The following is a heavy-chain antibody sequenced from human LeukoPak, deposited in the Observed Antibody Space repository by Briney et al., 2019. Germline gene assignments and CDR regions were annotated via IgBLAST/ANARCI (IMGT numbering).Heavy chain of an antibody. CDR3: ARDRLSRVGRTSSGWHY. Sequence: PGRSLRLSCAASGFTFSSYAMHWVRQAPGKGLEWVAVISYDGSNKYYADSVKGRFTISRDNSKNTLYLQMNSLRAEDTAVYYCARDRLSRVGRTSSGWHYWGQGTLVTVSS. V-gene: IGHV3-30-3*01. D-gene: IGHD6-19*01. J-gene: IGHJ4*02. CDR1: GFTFSSYA. CDR2: ISYDGSNK.